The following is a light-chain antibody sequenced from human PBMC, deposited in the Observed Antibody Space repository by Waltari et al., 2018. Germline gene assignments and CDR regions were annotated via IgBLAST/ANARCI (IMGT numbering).Light chain of an antibody. CDR3: QTWDTTSVI. CDR1: KLGDRL. V-gene: IGLV3-1*01. CDR2: QDD. Sequence: SYELTQPPSISVSPGQAVSITCSGDKLGDRLAFWYQQRPGQSPSLVIYQDDKRPSGIPGRFSGSNSGNTATLTISGTQPLDEADYYCQTWDTTSVIFGGGTRLTVL. J-gene: IGLJ2*01.